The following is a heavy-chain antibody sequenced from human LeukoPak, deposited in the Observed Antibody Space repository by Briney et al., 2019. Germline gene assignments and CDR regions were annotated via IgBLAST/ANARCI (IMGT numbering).Heavy chain of an antibody. J-gene: IGHJ4*02. CDR3: ARDGRVGTTYFDY. CDR2: ISAYDGNT. D-gene: IGHD1-26*01. Sequence: ASVKVSCKASGYTFTSYYMHWVRQAPGQGLEWMGWISAYDGNTNYAQKLQGRVTMTTDTSTNTAYMELRSLRSDDTAVYYCARDGRVGTTYFDYWGQGTLVTVSS. CDR1: GYTFTSYY. V-gene: IGHV1-18*04.